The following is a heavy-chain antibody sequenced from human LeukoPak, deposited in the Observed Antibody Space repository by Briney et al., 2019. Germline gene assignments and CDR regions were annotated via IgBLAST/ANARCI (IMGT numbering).Heavy chain of an antibody. J-gene: IGHJ4*02. CDR1: GYTFSNYG. CDR3: ARVGGSREVVVPAANDDY. D-gene: IGHD2-2*01. CDR2: VSANSGNT. V-gene: IGHV1-18*01. Sequence: ASVKVSCKASGYTFSNYGFYWVRQAPGQGLEWMGWVSANSGNTTYAQKFQGRVTITADESTSTAYMELSSLRSEDTAVYYCARVGGSREVVVPAANDDYWGQGTLVTVSS.